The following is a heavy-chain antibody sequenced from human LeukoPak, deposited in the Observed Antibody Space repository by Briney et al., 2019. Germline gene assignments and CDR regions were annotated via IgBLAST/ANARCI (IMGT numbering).Heavy chain of an antibody. CDR1: GSTFNNYG. V-gene: IGHV3-23*01. CDR2: ISNSGGST. Sequence: GGSRRPSCPASGSTFNNYGINGVGQAPGKGLEWVSTISNSGGSTYYADSVKGRFIISRDNSKNTLYLQMNSLRGEDTAAYYCAKLGDYGYWGQGTLVTVYS. D-gene: IGHD4-17*01. CDR3: AKLGDYGY. J-gene: IGHJ4*02.